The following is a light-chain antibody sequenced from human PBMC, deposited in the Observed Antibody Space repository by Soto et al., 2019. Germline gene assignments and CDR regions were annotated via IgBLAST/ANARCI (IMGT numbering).Light chain of an antibody. CDR1: QSVSSSY. J-gene: IGKJ1*01. Sequence: EIVLTQSPGTLSLSPGERATLSCRASQSVSSSYLAWYQQKPGQAPRLLIYGASSRATGIPDRFSGSGSATDFTLTISRLEPEDFAMYYCQQYGNSPLTFGQGTNVEIK. CDR2: GAS. V-gene: IGKV3-20*01. CDR3: QQYGNSPLT.